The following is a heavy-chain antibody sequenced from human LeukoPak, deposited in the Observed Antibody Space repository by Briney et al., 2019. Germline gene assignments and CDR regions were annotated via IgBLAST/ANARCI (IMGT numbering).Heavy chain of an antibody. CDR2: IYSGGNT. D-gene: IGHD4-17*01. J-gene: IGHJ4*02. Sequence: GGSLRLSCTVSGFTVSINSMSWVRQAPGKGLEWGSFIYSGGNTHYSDSVKGRFTISRDNSKNTLYLQMNSLRAEDTAVYYCARRAGEYSHPYDYWGQGTQVTVSS. CDR1: GFTVSINS. V-gene: IGHV3-53*01. CDR3: ARRAGEYSHPYDY.